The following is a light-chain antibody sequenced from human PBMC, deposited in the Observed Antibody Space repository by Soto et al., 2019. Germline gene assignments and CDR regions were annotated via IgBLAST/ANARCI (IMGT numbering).Light chain of an antibody. CDR3: SSYTSSRTYV. CDR2: EVS. Sequence: QSALTQPASVSGSPGQSITISCTGTSSDVGGYNYVSWYQQHPGKAPKLMIYEVSNRPSGVSNRLSGSKSGNTASLTISGLQAEDEADYYCSSYTSSRTYVFGSGTQVTVL. V-gene: IGLV2-14*01. J-gene: IGLJ1*01. CDR1: SSDVGGYNY.